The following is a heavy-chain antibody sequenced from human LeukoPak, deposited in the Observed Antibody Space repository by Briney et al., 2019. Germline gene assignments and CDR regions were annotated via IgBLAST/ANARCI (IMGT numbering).Heavy chain of an antibody. CDR2: ISGSGGST. CDR3: AKDRSIAAAGPLYYFDY. CDR1: GFTFSSYA. Sequence: GGSLRLSCAASGFTFSSYAMSWVRQAPGKGLEWVSAISGSGGSTYYADSVKGRFTISRDNSKDTLYLQMNSLRAEDTAVYYCAKDRSIAAAGPLYYFDYWGQGTLVTVSS. D-gene: IGHD6-13*01. V-gene: IGHV3-23*01. J-gene: IGHJ4*02.